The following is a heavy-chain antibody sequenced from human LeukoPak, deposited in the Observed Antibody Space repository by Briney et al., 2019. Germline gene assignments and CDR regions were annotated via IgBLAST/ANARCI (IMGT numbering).Heavy chain of an antibody. CDR3: ARSVNIVVEYYFDY. CDR1: GGSISSSSYF. CDR2: ISYSGST. Sequence: SETLSLTCTVSGGSISSSSYFWGWIRQPPGKGLEWTGSISYSGSTYYNPSLKSRVTISVGTSKNQFSLKLNSVTAADTAVYYCARSVNIVVEYYFDYWGQGTLVTVSS. D-gene: IGHD2-15*01. V-gene: IGHV4-39*01. J-gene: IGHJ4*02.